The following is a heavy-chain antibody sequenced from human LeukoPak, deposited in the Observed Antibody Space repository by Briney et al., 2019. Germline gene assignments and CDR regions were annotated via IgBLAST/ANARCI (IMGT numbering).Heavy chain of an antibody. V-gene: IGHV3-21*01. D-gene: IGHD2-2*01. CDR2: ISSGSSSM. CDR3: ARQCSITSCL. CDR1: GFILSNHY. Sequence: GGSLRLSCAASGFILSNHYMNWVRQAPGKGLEWVSAISSGSSSMYYADSVKGRFTISRDNAKSSLYLQMNSLRAEDAAVYYCARQCSITSCLWGLGTLVTVSS. J-gene: IGHJ4*02.